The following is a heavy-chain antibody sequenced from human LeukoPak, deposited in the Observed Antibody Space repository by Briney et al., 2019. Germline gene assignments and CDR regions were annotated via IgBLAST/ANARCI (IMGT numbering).Heavy chain of an antibody. CDR2: ISSSSSTI. V-gene: IGHV3-48*01. CDR1: GFTFSSYS. D-gene: IGHD3-10*01. Sequence: GGSLRLSCAASGFTFSSYSMNWVRQAPGKGLEWVSYISSSSSTIYYADSVKGRFTISRDNAKNSLYLQMNSLRVEDTAVYYCACRRITMVRGVIRVLDYWGQGTLVTVSS. CDR3: ACRRITMVRGVIRVLDY. J-gene: IGHJ4*02.